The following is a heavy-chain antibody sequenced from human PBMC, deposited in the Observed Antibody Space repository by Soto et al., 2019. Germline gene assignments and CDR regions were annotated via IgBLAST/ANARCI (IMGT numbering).Heavy chain of an antibody. CDR2: INPSGGST. CDR3: ARVHLPRSTFGELLFGWFDP. Sequence: GASVKVSCKASGYTFTSYYMHWVRQAPGQGLEWMGIINPSGGSTSYAQKFQGRVTMTRDTSTSTVYMELSSLRSEDTAVYYCARVHLPRSTFGELLFGWFDPWGQGTLVTVSS. CDR1: GYTFTSYY. V-gene: IGHV1-46*03. J-gene: IGHJ5*02. D-gene: IGHD3-10*01.